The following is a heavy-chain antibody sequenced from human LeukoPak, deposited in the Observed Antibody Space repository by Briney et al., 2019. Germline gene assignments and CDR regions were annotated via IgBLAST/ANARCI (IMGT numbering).Heavy chain of an antibody. J-gene: IGHJ4*02. D-gene: IGHD5-18*01. CDR3: ARDGLHTAHFDY. V-gene: IGHV3-23*01. CDR1: GFTFSSYA. CDR2: ISGSGGST. Sequence: PGGSLRLSCAAYGFTFSSYAMSWVRQAPGKGLEWVSAISGSGGSTYYADSVKGRFTISRDNSKNTLYLQMNSLRAEDTAVYYCARDGLHTAHFDYWGQGTLVTVSS.